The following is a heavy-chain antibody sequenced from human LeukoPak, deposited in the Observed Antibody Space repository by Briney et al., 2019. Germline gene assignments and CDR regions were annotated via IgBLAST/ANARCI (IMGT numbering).Heavy chain of an antibody. Sequence: PGRSLRLSCAASGFTFTSYAMNWVRQAPGKGLEWVSAILAGGTTYYADSVKGRFTISRDNSKNTLYLQMNSLRAEDTAMYYCARRFRDVVEIPAPDYWGQGTLVTVSS. CDR1: GFTFTSYA. CDR2: ILAGGTT. V-gene: IGHV3-23*01. CDR3: ARRFRDVVEIPAPDY. D-gene: IGHD2-2*01. J-gene: IGHJ4*02.